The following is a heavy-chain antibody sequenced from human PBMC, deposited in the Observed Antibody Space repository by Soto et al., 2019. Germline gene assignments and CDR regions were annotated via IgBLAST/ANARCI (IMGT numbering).Heavy chain of an antibody. J-gene: IGHJ5*02. CDR1: SISTYY. D-gene: IGHD3-22*01. V-gene: IGHV4-59*12. Sequence: SETLSLTCTVDSISTYYWNWIRQTPGKGLEWIGYIYYLGRTNYNRSLKSRVTISIDMSKNQFPLKLNSVTAADTAVYYCARGVNYYDSSGSSWFDPWGQGALVTVSS. CDR2: IYYLGRT. CDR3: ARGVNYYDSSGSSWFDP.